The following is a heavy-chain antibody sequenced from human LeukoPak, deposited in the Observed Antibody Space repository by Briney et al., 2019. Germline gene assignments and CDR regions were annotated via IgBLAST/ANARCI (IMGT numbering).Heavy chain of an antibody. CDR1: GGSISSYY. CDR2: IYYSGST. D-gene: IGHD3-3*01. CDR3: ARASGFHAYDFGSGGDGDNWFDP. V-gene: IGHV4-59*01. J-gene: IGHJ5*02. Sequence: SETLSLTCTVSGGSISSYYWSWIRQPPGKGLEWIGYIYYSGSTNYNPSLKSRVTISVDTSKNQFSLKLSSVTAADTAVYYCARASGFHAYDFGSGGDGDNWFDPWGEGTLVTVSS.